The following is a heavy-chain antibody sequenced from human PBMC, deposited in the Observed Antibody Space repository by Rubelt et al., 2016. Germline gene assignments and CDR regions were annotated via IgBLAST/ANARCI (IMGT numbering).Heavy chain of an antibody. D-gene: IGHD6-19*01. CDR3: ARRQRLGAFDY. V-gene: IGHV1-69*01. CDR1: GGTFRSYA. J-gene: IGHJ4*02. CDR2: IIPIFGTA. Sequence: QVQLVQSGAEVKEPGASVKVSCKASGGTFRSYAISWVRQAPGQGLEWMGGIIPIFGTATYAQKFQGRVTIIADESTSTYYMGMCSLRSEDTAVYYCARRQRLGAFDYCGQGALVTVSS.